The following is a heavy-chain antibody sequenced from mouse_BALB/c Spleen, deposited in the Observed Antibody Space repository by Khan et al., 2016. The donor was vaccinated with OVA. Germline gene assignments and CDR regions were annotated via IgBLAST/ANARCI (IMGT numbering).Heavy chain of an antibody. V-gene: IGHV5-6*01. D-gene: IGHD1-2*01. J-gene: IGHJ4*01. CDR2: ISSGGSYT. CDR1: GFIFSSYG. Sequence: EVELVESGGDLVKPGGSLKLSCAASGFIFSSYGMSWVRQTPDKRLEWVATISSGGSYTYYPDRVKGRFTISRDNAKNTLYLQMRSLKSEDTAMYYCTRFITTATGDYDAMDYWGQGTSVTVSS. CDR3: TRFITTATGDYDAMDY.